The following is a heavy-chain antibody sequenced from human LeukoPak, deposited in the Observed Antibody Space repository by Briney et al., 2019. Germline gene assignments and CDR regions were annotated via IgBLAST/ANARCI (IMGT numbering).Heavy chain of an antibody. V-gene: IGHV1-18*01. CDR3: ARDRMDTGTYFDY. CDR1: GYNFTTYG. J-gene: IGHJ4*01. CDR2: ISTYNGNT. Sequence: ASVKLSRRSSGYNFTTYGITWVRHDPGQGLEWMGWISTYNGNTNYAQKLQGRVTMPTVTSTSTAYMELRSVRSDDTAMYYCARDRMDTGTYFDYWGQGTLVTVSS. D-gene: IGHD5-18*01.